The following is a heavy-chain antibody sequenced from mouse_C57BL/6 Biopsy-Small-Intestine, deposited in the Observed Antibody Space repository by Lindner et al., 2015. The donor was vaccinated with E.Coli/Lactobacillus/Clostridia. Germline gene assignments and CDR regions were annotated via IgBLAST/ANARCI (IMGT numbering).Heavy chain of an antibody. V-gene: IGHV14-2*01. CDR2: IDPRDGET. J-gene: IGHJ3*01. CDR1: GFNIKDYY. Sequence: VQLQESGAELVTPGASVRLSCTASGFNIKDYYVHWVRQRTEQGLEWIGRIDPRDGETEYAPKFQGKATVTADTSSNAAYLQVNSLTSEDTAVYYCAPGFAFWGQGTLVTVSA. CDR3: APGFAF.